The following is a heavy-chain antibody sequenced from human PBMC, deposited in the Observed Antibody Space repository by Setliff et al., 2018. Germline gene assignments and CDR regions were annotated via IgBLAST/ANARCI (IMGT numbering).Heavy chain of an antibody. J-gene: IGHJ6*03. V-gene: IGHV7-4-1*02. CDR1: GYTFTNYA. CDR2: INTNTGNP. CDR3: ARGSRFGTIVYKGDYYMDV. Sequence: ASVKVSCKASGYTFTNYAMTWMRQAPGQGLEYMGWINTNTGNPIYAQGFTGRFVFSLDTSVSTAYLQISSLKSEDTVVYYCARGSRFGTIVYKGDYYMDVWGKGTTVTVSS. D-gene: IGHD3-10*01.